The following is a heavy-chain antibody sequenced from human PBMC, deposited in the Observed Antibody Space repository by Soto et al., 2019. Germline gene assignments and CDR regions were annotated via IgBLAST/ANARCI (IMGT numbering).Heavy chain of an antibody. CDR3: ARLEGVIDYYYYMDV. J-gene: IGHJ6*03. CDR2: IYYSGST. Sequence: SETLSLTCTVSGGSISSYYWSWIRQPPGKGLEWIGYIYYSGSTNYNPSLKSRVTISVDTSKNQFSLKLSSVTAADTAVYYCARLEGVIDYYYYMDVWGKGTTVTVSS. CDR1: GGSISSYY. V-gene: IGHV4-59*08.